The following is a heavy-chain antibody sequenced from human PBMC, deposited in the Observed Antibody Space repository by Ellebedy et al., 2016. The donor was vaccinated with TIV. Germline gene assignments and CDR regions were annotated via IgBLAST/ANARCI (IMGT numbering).Heavy chain of an antibody. CDR3: ARGSDSGYGLSDAFDI. D-gene: IGHD5-12*01. CDR2: INHSGRT. V-gene: IGHV4-39*07. J-gene: IGHJ3*02. CDR1: GGSISSSSYY. Sequence: SETLSLTCTVSGGSISSSSYYWGWIRQPPGKGLEWIGEINHSGRTHSNPSLKSRVTISVDTSKNQFSLKLSSVTAADTAVYYCARGSDSGYGLSDAFDIWGQGTMVTVSS.